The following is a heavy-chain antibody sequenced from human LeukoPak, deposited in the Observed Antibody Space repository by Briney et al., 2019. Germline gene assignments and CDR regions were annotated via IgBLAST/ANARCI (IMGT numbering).Heavy chain of an antibody. D-gene: IGHD3-9*01. J-gene: IGHJ4*02. Sequence: GESLKISCKGSGYSFTSYWIGWVRQMPGKGLEWMGIIYPGDSDTRYSPSFQGQVTISADKSISTAYLQWSSLKASDTAMYYCARRSRGYDILTGYYTAHYFDYWGQGTLVTVSS. CDR3: ARRSRGYDILTGYYTAHYFDY. CDR1: GYSFTSYW. V-gene: IGHV5-51*01. CDR2: IYPGDSDT.